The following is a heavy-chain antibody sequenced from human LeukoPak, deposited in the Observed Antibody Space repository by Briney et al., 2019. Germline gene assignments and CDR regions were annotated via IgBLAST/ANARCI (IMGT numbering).Heavy chain of an antibody. J-gene: IGHJ4*02. V-gene: IGHV3-30-3*01. CDR3: ARAIAARWVDY. CDR2: ISYDGINK. D-gene: IGHD6-6*01. Sequence: QSGRSLRLSCAPSGFTFSSYTMHWVRQAPGKGLEWVSVISYDGINKYYADSVKGRFTISRDNSKNTLYLQMNSLRAEDTAVYYCARAIAARWVDYWGQGTLVTVSS. CDR1: GFTFSSYT.